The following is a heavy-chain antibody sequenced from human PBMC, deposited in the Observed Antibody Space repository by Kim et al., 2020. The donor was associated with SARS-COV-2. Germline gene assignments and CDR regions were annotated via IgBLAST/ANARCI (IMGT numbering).Heavy chain of an antibody. D-gene: IGHD6-13*01. CDR3: AKVSGIAAAFDY. Sequence: YANSVRGRFTISRDNSKNTLYLQMNSLRAEDTAVYYCAKVSGIAAAFDYWGQGTLVTVSS. V-gene: IGHV3-23*01. J-gene: IGHJ4*02.